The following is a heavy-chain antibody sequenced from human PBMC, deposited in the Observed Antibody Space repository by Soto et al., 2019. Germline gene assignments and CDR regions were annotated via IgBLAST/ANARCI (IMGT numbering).Heavy chain of an antibody. J-gene: IGHJ6*02. CDR2: IIPIFGTA. D-gene: IGHD3-22*01. CDR1: GGTFSSYA. V-gene: IGHV1-69*13. Sequence: GASVKVSCKASGGTFSSYAISWLRQAPGQGLEWMGGIIPIFGTANYAQKFQGRVTITADESTSTAYMELSSLRSEDTAVYYCARASYYDSSGYYPANYYYYGMDVWGQGTTVTVSS. CDR3: ARASYYDSSGYYPANYYYYGMDV.